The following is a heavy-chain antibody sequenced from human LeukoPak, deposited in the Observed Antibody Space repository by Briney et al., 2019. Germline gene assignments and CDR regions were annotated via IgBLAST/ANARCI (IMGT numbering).Heavy chain of an antibody. Sequence: PGGSLILSCAASGFTFSSYAMIWVRQAPGKGLEWVSLISDSGSSTYYPDSVKGRFTISRDNSKNTVYLQMNSLRAEDTAVYYCAKGVSGYGSGGPFDYWGRGTLVTVSS. D-gene: IGHD3-10*01. CDR3: AKGVSGYGSGGPFDY. CDR1: GFTFSSYA. CDR2: ISDSGSST. J-gene: IGHJ4*02. V-gene: IGHV3-23*01.